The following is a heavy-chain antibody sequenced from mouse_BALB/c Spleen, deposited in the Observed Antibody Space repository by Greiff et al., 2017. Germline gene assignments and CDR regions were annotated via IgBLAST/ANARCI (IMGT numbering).Heavy chain of an antibody. V-gene: IGHV1S137*01. CDR3: ARSLYYRYDVRAMDY. CDR1: GYTFTDYA. CDR2: ISTYYGDA. J-gene: IGHJ4*01. D-gene: IGHD2-14*01. Sequence: QVQLQQSGAELVRPGVSVKISCKGSGYTFTDYAMHWVKQSHAKSLEWIGVISTYYGDASYNQKFKGKATMTVDKSSSTAYMELARLTSEDSAIYYCARSLYYRYDVRAMDYWGQGTSVTVSS.